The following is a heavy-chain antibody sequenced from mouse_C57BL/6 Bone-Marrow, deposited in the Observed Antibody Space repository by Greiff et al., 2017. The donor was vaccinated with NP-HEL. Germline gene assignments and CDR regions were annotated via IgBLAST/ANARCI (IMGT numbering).Heavy chain of an antibody. CDR3: AREGNYYYGSSPYAMDY. Sequence: VQLQQSGSELRSPGSSVKLSCKDFDSEVFPIAYMSWVRQKPGHGFEWIGGILPSIGRTIYGEKFEDKATLDADTLSNTAYLELNSLTSEDSAIYYCAREGNYYYGSSPYAMDYWGQGTSVTVSS. J-gene: IGHJ4*01. CDR2: ILPSIGRT. V-gene: IGHV15-2*01. D-gene: IGHD1-1*01. CDR1: DSEVFPIAY.